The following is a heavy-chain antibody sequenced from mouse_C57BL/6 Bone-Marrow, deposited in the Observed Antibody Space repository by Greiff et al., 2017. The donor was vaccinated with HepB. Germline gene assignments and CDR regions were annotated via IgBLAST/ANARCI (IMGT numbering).Heavy chain of an antibody. CDR1: GFTFSDYG. J-gene: IGHJ4*01. CDR2: ISSGSSTI. Sequence: EVQLVESGGGLVKPGGSLKLSCAASGFTFSDYGMHWVRQAPEKGLEWVAYISSGSSTIYYADTVKGRFTISRDNAKNTLFLQMTSLRSEDTAMYYCARGGWLPPYAMDYWGQGTSVTVSS. V-gene: IGHV5-17*01. CDR3: ARGGWLPPYAMDY. D-gene: IGHD2-3*01.